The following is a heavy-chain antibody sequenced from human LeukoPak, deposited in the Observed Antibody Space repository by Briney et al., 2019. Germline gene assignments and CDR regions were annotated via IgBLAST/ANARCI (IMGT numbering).Heavy chain of an antibody. CDR2: ITWNSGRI. CDR1: GFTFDAYA. Sequence: PGGSLRLSCAASGFTFDAYAMHWVRQAPGKGLEWVSGITWNSGRIAYADSVRGRFIISRDNAKNSLYLQMNSLRAEDTALYYCAKDFSGSSWKYFDYWGQGTLVTVSS. D-gene: IGHD6-13*01. CDR3: AKDFSGSSWKYFDY. J-gene: IGHJ4*02. V-gene: IGHV3-9*01.